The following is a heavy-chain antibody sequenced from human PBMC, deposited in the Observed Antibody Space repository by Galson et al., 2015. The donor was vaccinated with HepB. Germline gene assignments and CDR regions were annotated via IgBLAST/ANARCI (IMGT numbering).Heavy chain of an antibody. CDR3: ARDREIFGVVMENYYYYGMDV. Sequence: SLRLSCAASGFTFSSYEMNWVRQAPGKGLEWVSYISSSGSTIYYADSVKGRFTISRDNAKNSLYLQMNSLRAEDTAVYYCARDREIFGVVMENYYYYGMDVWGQGTTVTVSS. J-gene: IGHJ6*02. D-gene: IGHD3-3*01. CDR2: ISSSGSTI. CDR1: GFTFSSYE. V-gene: IGHV3-48*03.